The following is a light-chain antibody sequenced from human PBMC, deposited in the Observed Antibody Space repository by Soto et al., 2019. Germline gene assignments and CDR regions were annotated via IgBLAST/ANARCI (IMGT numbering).Light chain of an antibody. J-gene: IGKJ1*01. V-gene: IGKV1-6*01. CDR3: LQDYTYPWT. Sequence: IQITQSPASLSSGVLDRVTITCRASQGISNELGWYQQRPGKAPKVLIYGASNLQSGVPSRFSGSASGTDFTLTISSLQPEDFATYYCLQDYTYPWTFGQGTKVDIK. CDR1: QGISNE. CDR2: GAS.